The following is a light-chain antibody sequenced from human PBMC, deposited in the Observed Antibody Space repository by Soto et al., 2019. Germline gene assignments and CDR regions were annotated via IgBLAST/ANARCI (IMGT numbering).Light chain of an antibody. V-gene: IGKV1-39*01. J-gene: IGKJ1*01. CDR2: AAS. CDR3: QQSYNTPRT. Sequence: DIQMTQSPSSLSASVGDRVTITCRASQSISSYLNWYQQKAGKAPKLLIYAASNLQSGVPSRFSGRGSGTDFTLTISSLQPEDFATYYCQQSYNTPRTFGQGTKVEIK. CDR1: QSISSY.